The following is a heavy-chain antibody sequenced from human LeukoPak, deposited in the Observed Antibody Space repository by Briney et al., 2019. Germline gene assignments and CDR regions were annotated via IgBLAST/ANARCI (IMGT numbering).Heavy chain of an antibody. V-gene: IGHV3-7*03. CDR2: IKQDGSEK. Sequence: GGSLRLSCVASGFTFSNYAMTWVRQAPGKGLEWVANIKQDGSEKYYVDSVKGRFTISRDNAKNSLYLQMNSLRAEDTAVYYCARWGPYDILTGRINWGQGTLVTVSS. CDR1: GFTFSNYA. D-gene: IGHD3-9*01. CDR3: ARWGPYDILTGRIN. J-gene: IGHJ4*02.